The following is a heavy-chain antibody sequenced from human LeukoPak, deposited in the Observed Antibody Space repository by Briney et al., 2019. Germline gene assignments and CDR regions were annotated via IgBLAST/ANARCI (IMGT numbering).Heavy chain of an antibody. Sequence: ASVKVSCEVSGYTLTELSMHWVRQAPGKGLEWMGGFDPEDGETIYAQKFQGRVTMTEDTSTDTAYMELSSLRSEDTAVYYCALLLRFPWPFDPWGQGTLVTVSS. V-gene: IGHV1-24*01. CDR2: FDPEDGET. CDR3: ALLLRFPWPFDP. D-gene: IGHD3-3*01. J-gene: IGHJ5*02. CDR1: GYTLTELS.